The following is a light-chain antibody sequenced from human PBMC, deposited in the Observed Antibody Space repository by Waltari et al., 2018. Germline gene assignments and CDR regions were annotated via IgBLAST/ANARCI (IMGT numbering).Light chain of an antibody. CDR3: QHYVRLPAT. CDR1: QSVSRA. V-gene: IGKV3-20*01. J-gene: IGKJ1*01. CDR2: GAS. Sequence: EIVLTQSPGSLSSSPGERVTLSCRASQSVSRALAWYQQKPGQAPRLLIFGASIRATGLPDRFSGSGSETDFSLTSSRLEPEDFAVYYCQHYVRLPATFVRGTKVEIK.